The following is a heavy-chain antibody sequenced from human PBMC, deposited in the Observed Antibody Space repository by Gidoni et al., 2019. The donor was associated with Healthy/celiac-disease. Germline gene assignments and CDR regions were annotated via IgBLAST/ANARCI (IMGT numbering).Heavy chain of an antibody. D-gene: IGHD6-13*01. V-gene: IGHV1-2*02. CDR3: ARDPGIAAAIDPLDY. CDR1: GYTFTGYY. CDR2: INPNSGCT. Sequence: QVQLVQSGAEVKKPGASVKVSCKASGYTFTGYYMHWVRQAPGQGLEWMGWINPNSGCTNYAQKFQGRVTMTRDTFISTAYMELSRLRSDDTAVYYCARDPGIAAAIDPLDYWGQGTLVTVSS. J-gene: IGHJ4*02.